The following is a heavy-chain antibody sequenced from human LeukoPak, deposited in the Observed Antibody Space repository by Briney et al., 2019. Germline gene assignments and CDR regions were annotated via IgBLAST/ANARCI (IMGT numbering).Heavy chain of an antibody. CDR3: ARARGTTGTTRIAFDI. V-gene: IGHV3-30*03. CDR1: GFSFSRYG. D-gene: IGHD1-1*01. J-gene: IGHJ3*02. CDR2: ISYDGSTK. Sequence: GRSLRLSCAASGFSFSRYGMHWVRQAPGKGLEWVAVISYDGSTKYYADSVKGRFTISRDNSKNTVYLQMDSLRPEDTAVCYCARARGTTGTTRIAFDIWGKGTMVTVSS.